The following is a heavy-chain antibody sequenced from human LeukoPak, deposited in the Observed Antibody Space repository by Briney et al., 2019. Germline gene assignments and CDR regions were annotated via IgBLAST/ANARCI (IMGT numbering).Heavy chain of an antibody. CDR2: INPNSGGT. D-gene: IGHD2-2*01. CDR1: GYTFTGYY. Sequence: ASVKVSCKASGYTFTGYYMHWVRQAPGQGLEWMGWINPNSGGTNYAQKFQGWVTMTRDTSISTAYMELSGLRSDDTAVYYCARGVGDIVVVPAMYYFDYWGQGTLVTVSS. CDR3: ARGVGDIVVVPAMYYFDY. V-gene: IGHV1-2*04. J-gene: IGHJ4*02.